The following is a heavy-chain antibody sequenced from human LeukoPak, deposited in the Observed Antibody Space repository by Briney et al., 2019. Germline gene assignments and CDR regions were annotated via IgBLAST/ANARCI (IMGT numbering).Heavy chain of an antibody. CDR2: INHSGST. D-gene: IGHD3-10*01. Sequence: PSETLSLTCAVYGGSFSGYYWSWIRQPPGKRLEWIGEINHSGSTNYNPSLKSRVTISVDTSKNQFSLKLSSVTAADTAVYYCARSGYGGVRGATFDYWGQGTLVTVSS. CDR3: ARSGYGGVRGATFDY. V-gene: IGHV4-34*01. J-gene: IGHJ4*02. CDR1: GGSFSGYY.